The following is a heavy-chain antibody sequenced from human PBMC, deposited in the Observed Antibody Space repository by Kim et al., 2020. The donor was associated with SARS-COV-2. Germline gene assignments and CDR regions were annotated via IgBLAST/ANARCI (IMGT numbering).Heavy chain of an antibody. D-gene: IGHD2-21*02. CDR2: INPSGGST. J-gene: IGHJ4*02. Sequence: ASVKVSCKASGYTFTSYYMHWVRQAPGQGLEWMGIINPSGGSTSYAQKFQGRVTMTRDTSTSTVYMELSSLRSEDTAVYYCAREGWANCGGDCYYFDYLGQGTLVTSPQ. CDR3: AREGWANCGGDCYYFDY. V-gene: IGHV1-46*01. CDR1: GYTFTSYY.